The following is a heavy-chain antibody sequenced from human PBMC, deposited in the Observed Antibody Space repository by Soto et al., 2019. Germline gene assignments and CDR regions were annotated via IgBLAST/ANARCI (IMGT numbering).Heavy chain of an antibody. D-gene: IGHD3-3*01. J-gene: IGHJ6*02. CDR2: FDPEDGET. CDR1: GYTLTELS. V-gene: IGHV1-24*01. CDR3: ATVRFLEWSGYYYGTDV. Sequence: ASVKVSCKVSGYTLTELSMHWVRQAPGKGLEWMGGFDPEDGETIYARKFQGRVTMTEDTSTDTAYMELSSLRSEDTAVYYCATVRFLEWSGYYYGTDVWGQGTTVTVSS.